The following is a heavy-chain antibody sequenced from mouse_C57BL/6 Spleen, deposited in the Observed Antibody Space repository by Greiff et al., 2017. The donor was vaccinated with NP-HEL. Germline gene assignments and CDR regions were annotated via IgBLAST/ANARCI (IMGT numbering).Heavy chain of an antibody. V-gene: IGHV1-15*01. J-gene: IGHJ3*01. CDR2: IDPETGGT. CDR3: TRPGSNYPWFAY. Sequence: QVQLQQSGAELVRPGASVTLSCKASGYTFTDYEMHWVKQTPVHGLEWIGAIDPETGGTAYNQKFKGKAILTADKSSSTAYMELRSLTSEDSAVYYCTRPGSNYPWFAYWGQGTLVTVSA. CDR1: GYTFTDYE. D-gene: IGHD2-5*01.